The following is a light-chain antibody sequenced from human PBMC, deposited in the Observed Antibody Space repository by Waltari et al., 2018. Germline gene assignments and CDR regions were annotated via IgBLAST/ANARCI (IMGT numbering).Light chain of an antibody. V-gene: IGLV1-40*01. CDR3: QSYDSSLRGFFV. J-gene: IGLJ1*01. CDR2: DNT. Sequence: QSVLTQPPPVSGAPGQRVTIACTGSRSNIGEGYGVQWNQHLPGTAPKLLIYDNTNRPSGVPDRFSGSKSGTSASLAISGLQTEDEGNYYCQSYDSSLRGFFVFGTGTKVTVL. CDR1: RSNIGEGYG.